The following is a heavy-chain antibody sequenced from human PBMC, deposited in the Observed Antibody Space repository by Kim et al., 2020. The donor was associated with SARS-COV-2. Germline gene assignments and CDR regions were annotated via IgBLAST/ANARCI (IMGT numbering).Heavy chain of an antibody. D-gene: IGHD2-15*01. V-gene: IGHV4-59*08. CDR3: ARRALGYCSGGSCYSGFDP. CDR1: GGSISSYY. J-gene: IGHJ5*02. Sequence: SETLSLTCTVSGGSISSYYWSWIRQPPGKGLEWIGYIYYSGSTNYNPSLKSRVTISVDTSKNQFSLKLSFVTAADTAVYYCARRALGYCSGGSCYSGFDPWGQGTLVTVSS. CDR2: IYYSGST.